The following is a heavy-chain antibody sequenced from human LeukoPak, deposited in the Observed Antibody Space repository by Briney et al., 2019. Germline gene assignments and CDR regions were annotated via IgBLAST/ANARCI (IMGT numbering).Heavy chain of an antibody. Sequence: PGGSLRLSCAASGFTFSSYWIHWVRQAPGKGLVRVSRINGDGGTSTYADSVRGRFTISRDNARNTVYLQMNSLRAEDTAVYYCARSSYQPYFDYWGRGTLVTVSS. D-gene: IGHD1-26*01. J-gene: IGHJ4*02. CDR2: INGDGGTS. CDR3: ARSSYQPYFDY. CDR1: GFTFSSYW. V-gene: IGHV3-74*01.